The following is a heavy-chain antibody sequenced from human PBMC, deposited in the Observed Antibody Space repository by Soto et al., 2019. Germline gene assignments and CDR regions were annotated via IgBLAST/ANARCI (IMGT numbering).Heavy chain of an antibody. D-gene: IGHD3-10*01. CDR1: GFTFSSYW. J-gene: IGHJ4*02. Sequence: EIQLVESGGGLVQPGGSLRLSCAASGFTFSSYWMSWVRQAPGKGLEWVANIKQDGSEKYYVDSVKGRFTISRDNAEHSLYLQMNSLRADDTAVYYCARAPSRPLSLPGYWGQGTLVTVSS. CDR3: ARAPSRPLSLPGY. CDR2: IKQDGSEK. V-gene: IGHV3-7*05.